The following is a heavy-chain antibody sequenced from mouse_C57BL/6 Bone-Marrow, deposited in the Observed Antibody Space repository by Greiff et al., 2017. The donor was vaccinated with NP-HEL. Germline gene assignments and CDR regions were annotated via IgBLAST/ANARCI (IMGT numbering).Heavy chain of an antibody. Sequence: EVKLVESGGGLVKPGGSLKLSCAASGFTFSDYGMHWVRQAPEKGLEWVADISSGSSTIYYADTVKGRFTSSRDNAKNTLFLQMTSLRSEDTAMYYCASSLTGFAYWGQGTLVTVSA. J-gene: IGHJ3*01. V-gene: IGHV5-17*01. CDR2: ISSGSSTI. CDR3: ASSLTGFAY. D-gene: IGHD1-1*01. CDR1: GFTFSDYG.